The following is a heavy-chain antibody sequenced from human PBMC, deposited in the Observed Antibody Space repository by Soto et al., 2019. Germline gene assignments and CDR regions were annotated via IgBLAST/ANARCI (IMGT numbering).Heavy chain of an antibody. CDR1: GFTFSSYA. J-gene: IGHJ4*02. CDR3: ARTVYYYDSRGYYSY. V-gene: IGHV3-23*01. CDR2: ISGSGGST. Sequence: EVQLLESGGGLVHPGGSLRLSCAASGFTFSSYAMSWVRQAPGKGLEWVSRISGSGGSTYYADSVKGRFTISRDNSKNTLYLQMNSLRAEDTAVYYCARTVYYYDSRGYYSYWGQGTLVSVSS. D-gene: IGHD3-22*01.